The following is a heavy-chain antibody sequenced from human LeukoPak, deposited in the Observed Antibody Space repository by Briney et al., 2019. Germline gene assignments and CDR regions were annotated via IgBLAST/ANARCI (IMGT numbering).Heavy chain of an antibody. J-gene: IGHJ4*02. CDR1: GASISSYY. D-gene: IGHD5-24*01. Sequence: PSETLSLTCTVSGASISSYYWSWIRQPPGKGLEWIGYSHYSQSTKYNPSLKSRVTISGDTSKNQFSLKLSSVTAADTAVYYCVIGEGWQPDYWGQGALVTVSS. CDR2: SHYSQST. V-gene: IGHV4-59*01. CDR3: VIGEGWQPDY.